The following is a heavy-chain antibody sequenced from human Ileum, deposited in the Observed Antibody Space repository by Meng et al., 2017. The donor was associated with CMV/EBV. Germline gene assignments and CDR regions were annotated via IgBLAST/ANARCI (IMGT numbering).Heavy chain of an antibody. CDR3: ARGRGIPTYYFDY. Sequence: CAASGFTFSSYWMHWVRQAPGKGLVWVSRINSDGSITSYADSVKGRFTISRDNAKNTLYLQMNSLRAEDTAVYYCARGRGIPTYYFDYWGQGTLVTVSS. CDR1: GFTFSSYW. V-gene: IGHV3-74*01. J-gene: IGHJ4*02. D-gene: IGHD3-10*01. CDR2: INSDGSIT.